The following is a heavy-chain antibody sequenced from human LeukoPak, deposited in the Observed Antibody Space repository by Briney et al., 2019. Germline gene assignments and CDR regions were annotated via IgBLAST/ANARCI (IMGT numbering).Heavy chain of an antibody. V-gene: IGHV4-59*01. CDR3: ARGGRGIFVETYKNWFDP. J-gene: IGHJ5*02. CDR1: GGSISSYY. D-gene: IGHD3-3*01. CDR2: IYYSGST. Sequence: PSETLSLTCTVSGGSISSYYWSWIRQPPGKGLEWIGYIYYSGSTNYNPSLKSRVTISVDTSKNQFSLKLSSVTAADTAVYYCARGGRGIFVETYKNWFDPWGQGTLVTVSS.